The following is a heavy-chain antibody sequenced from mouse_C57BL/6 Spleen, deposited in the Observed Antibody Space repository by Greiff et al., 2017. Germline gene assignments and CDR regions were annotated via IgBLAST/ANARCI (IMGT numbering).Heavy chain of an antibody. CDR3: AREGAAHWYFDV. J-gene: IGHJ1*03. CDR2: IDPSDSET. V-gene: IGHV1-52*01. Sequence: VKLQQPGAELVRPGSSVKLSCKASGYTFTSYWMHWVKQRPIQGLEWIGNIDPSDSETHYNQKFKDKATLTVDKSSSTAYMQLSSLTSEDSAVYYCAREGAAHWYFDVWGTGTTVTVSS. D-gene: IGHD1-2*01. CDR1: GYTFTSYW.